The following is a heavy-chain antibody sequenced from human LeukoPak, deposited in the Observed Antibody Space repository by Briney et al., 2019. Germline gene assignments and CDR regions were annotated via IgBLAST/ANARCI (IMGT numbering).Heavy chain of an antibody. CDR2: IYYSGST. J-gene: IGHJ6*02. CDR3: ARDRDGYTSSYYYGMDV. Sequence: SETLSLTCAVYGVSFSGYYWSWIRQPPGKGLEWIGYIYYSGSTNYNPSLKSRVTISVDTSKNQFSLKLSSVTAADTAVYYCARDRDGYTSSYYYGMDVWGQGTTVTVSS. V-gene: IGHV4-59*01. CDR1: GVSFSGYY. D-gene: IGHD5-24*01.